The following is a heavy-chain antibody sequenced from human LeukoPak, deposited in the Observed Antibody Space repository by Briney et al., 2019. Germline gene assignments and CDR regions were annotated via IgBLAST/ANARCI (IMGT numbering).Heavy chain of an antibody. D-gene: IGHD4-17*01. Sequence: SETLSLTCTVSGGSISSSSYYWGWLRQPPGKGLEWFGLIYNSGSTYYNPSLKSRVTMSVDTAKNQFYLKLRSVTAADTAVYYCARTNYGDYVMTWFDPWGQGTLVTVSS. V-gene: IGHV4-39*01. J-gene: IGHJ5*02. CDR2: IYNSGST. CDR1: GGSISSSSYY. CDR3: ARTNYGDYVMTWFDP.